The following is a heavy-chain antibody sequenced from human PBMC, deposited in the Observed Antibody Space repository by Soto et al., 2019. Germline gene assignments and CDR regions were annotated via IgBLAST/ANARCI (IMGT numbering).Heavy chain of an antibody. D-gene: IGHD6-19*01. CDR2: IYYSGTP. CDR1: GGGISSSSYL. CDR3: ARSISVAMDF. J-gene: IGHJ4*02. V-gene: IGHV4-39*01. Sequence: WETLCLSCTVSGGGISSSSYLWAWIRPPPGKGLEWIGSIYYSGTPYYHPSLKSRVTISVDTSKNQFSLKLSSVTAADTPVYSCARSISVAMDFWGPGSLVT.